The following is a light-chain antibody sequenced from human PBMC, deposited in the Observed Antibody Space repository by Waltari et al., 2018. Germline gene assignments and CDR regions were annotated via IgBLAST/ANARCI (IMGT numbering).Light chain of an antibody. CDR3: SSYRSTSYTSSTSVV. Sequence: QSALTQPASVSGSPGQSISISCTGTSSDVGGYNYVSWYQQHPGKAPKLLIYDVSKRPSGVSDRFSGSKSGNTASLTISGLQAEDEADYYCSSYRSTSYTSSTSVVFGGGTKLTVL. CDR2: DVS. V-gene: IGLV2-14*03. CDR1: SSDVGGYNY. J-gene: IGLJ2*01.